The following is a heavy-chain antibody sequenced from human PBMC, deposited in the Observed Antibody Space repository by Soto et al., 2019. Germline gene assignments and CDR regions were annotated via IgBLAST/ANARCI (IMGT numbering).Heavy chain of an antibody. D-gene: IGHD3-10*01. CDR2: IYYSGST. V-gene: IGHV4-59*01. J-gene: IGHJ4*02. CDR1: GGSISSYY. Sequence: SETLSLTCTVSGGSISSYYWSWIRQPPGKGLEWIGYIYYSGSTNYNPSLKSRVTISVDTSKNQFSLKLSSVTAADTAVYYCARDGFGELFFHYWGQGTLVTVSS. CDR3: ARDGFGELFFHY.